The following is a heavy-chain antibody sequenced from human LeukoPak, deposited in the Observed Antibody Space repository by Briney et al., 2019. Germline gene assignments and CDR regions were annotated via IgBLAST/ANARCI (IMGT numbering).Heavy chain of an antibody. CDR1: GFTFGIYV. J-gene: IGHJ5*02. CDR3: AKDGYDSSSPNWFDR. Sequence: GGSLRLSCAASGFTFGIYVMSWVRQAPGKGLEWVSPISGSGGSTYYADSVKGRFTIFRDNSKNTLYLQMNSLRAEDTAIYYCAKDGYDSSSPNWFDRWGQGTLVAVSS. D-gene: IGHD6-6*01. CDR2: ISGSGGST. V-gene: IGHV3-23*01.